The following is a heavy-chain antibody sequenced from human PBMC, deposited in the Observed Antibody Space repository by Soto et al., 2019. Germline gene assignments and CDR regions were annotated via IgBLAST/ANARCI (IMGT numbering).Heavy chain of an antibody. J-gene: IGHJ5*02. V-gene: IGHV4-39*01. CDR1: GGSISSSNYY. Sequence: SETLSLTCTVSGGSISSSNYYWGWIRQPPGKGLEWIGSISYTGSTYYNPSLKSRLTTSVDTSKNQFSLKLSSVTAADTAVYYCARHSSGWYDWLDPWGQGTLVT. D-gene: IGHD6-19*01. CDR2: ISYTGST. CDR3: ARHSSGWYDWLDP.